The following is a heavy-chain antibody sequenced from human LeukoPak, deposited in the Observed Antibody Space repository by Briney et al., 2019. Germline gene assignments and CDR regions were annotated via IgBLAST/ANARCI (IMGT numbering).Heavy chain of an antibody. D-gene: IGHD1-26*01. V-gene: IGHV1-46*01. J-gene: IGHJ4*02. Sequence: ASVKVSCKASGYTFTSYYMHWVRQAPGQGLEWMGIINPSGGSTSYAQKFQGRVTMTRDTSISTAYMELSRLRSDDTAVYYCARAIVGALDYWGQGTLVTVSS. CDR3: ARAIVGALDY. CDR2: INPSGGST. CDR1: GYTFTSYY.